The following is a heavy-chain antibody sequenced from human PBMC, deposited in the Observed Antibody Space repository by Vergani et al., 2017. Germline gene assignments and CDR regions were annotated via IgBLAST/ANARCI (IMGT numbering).Heavy chain of an antibody. CDR2: INHSVGN. CDR3: ARDAMVRAVIGVFYI. J-gene: IGHJ3*02. V-gene: IGHV4-38-2*02. Sequence: QVQLQESGPGLVKPSETLSLTCSVSGNSISSDYYWGWIRQPPGKGLEWIGTINHSVGNYYNPSLKSRVTISVDTSKNQFSLKLTSVTAADPAVYYFARDAMVRAVIGVFYIWGLGTMVTVSS. CDR1: GNSISSDYY. D-gene: IGHD3-10*01.